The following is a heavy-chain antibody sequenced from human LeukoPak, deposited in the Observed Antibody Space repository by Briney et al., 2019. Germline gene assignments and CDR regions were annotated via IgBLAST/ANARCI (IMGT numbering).Heavy chain of an antibody. D-gene: IGHD5-24*01. V-gene: IGHV3-48*01. Sequence: GGSLRLSCAASGFTFSSYSMNWVRQAPGKGLEWVSYISSSSSTIYYADSVKGRFTISRDNAKNSLYLQMNSLRAGDTAVYYCARALEDYYYYYMDVWGKGTTVTVSS. J-gene: IGHJ6*03. CDR2: ISSSSSTI. CDR1: GFTFSSYS. CDR3: ARALEDYYYYYMDV.